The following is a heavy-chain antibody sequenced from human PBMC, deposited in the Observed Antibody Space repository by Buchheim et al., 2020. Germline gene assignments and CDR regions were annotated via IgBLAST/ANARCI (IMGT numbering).Heavy chain of an antibody. V-gene: IGHV3-74*03. CDR2: INSDGSST. J-gene: IGHJ6*02. D-gene: IGHD2-8*01. CDR1: GFTFSSYW. CDR3: ATGNGHGMDV. Sequence: EVQVVESGGGIVQPGGSLRLSCAASGFTFSSYWMHWVRQAPGKGLVWVSRINSDGSSTKYADSVKGRFTMSRDNARHTLYLQMNSLRAEDTAMYYCATGNGHGMDVWGQGTT.